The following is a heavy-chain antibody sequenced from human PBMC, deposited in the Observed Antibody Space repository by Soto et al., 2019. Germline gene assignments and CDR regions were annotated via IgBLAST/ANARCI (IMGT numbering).Heavy chain of an antibody. CDR3: ARLRKWERYFDY. CDR1: GGSISSSSYY. V-gene: IGHV4-39*01. CDR2: IYYSGST. J-gene: IGHJ4*02. Sequence: PSETLSLTCTVSGGSISSSSYYWGWIRQPPGKGLEWIGSIYYSGSTYYNPSLKSRVTISVDTSKNQFSLKLSSVTAADTAVYYCARLRKWERYFDYWGQGTLVT. D-gene: IGHD1-26*01.